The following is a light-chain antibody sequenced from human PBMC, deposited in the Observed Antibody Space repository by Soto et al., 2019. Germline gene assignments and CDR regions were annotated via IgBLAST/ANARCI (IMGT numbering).Light chain of an antibody. CDR2: GAS. CDR1: QSVSSSY. Sequence: ERVLTQAPAAPSLSTGERATLSCRASQSVSSSYLAWYQQKPGQAPRLLIYGASSRATGIPDRFSGSGSGTDFTLTISRLEPEDFAVYYCQQYGSSPGTFGQGTKVDIK. J-gene: IGKJ1*01. CDR3: QQYGSSPGT. V-gene: IGKV3-20*01.